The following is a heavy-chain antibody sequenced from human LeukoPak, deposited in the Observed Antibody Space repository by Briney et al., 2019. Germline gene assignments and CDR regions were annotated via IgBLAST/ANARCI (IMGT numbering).Heavy chain of an antibody. D-gene: IGHD7-27*01. CDR3: VRDLGHSRHYFEY. V-gene: IGHV3-7*01. CDR1: GFTFNSFF. Sequence: GGSLRLSCAASGFTFNSFFLNWVRLTPGRGLEWVACISQDGSETFYMDSVRGRFTISGDNTKNSLYLQMDSLRAEDTAVYFCVRDLGHSRHYFEYWGQGALVTVSS. CDR2: ISQDGSET. J-gene: IGHJ4*02.